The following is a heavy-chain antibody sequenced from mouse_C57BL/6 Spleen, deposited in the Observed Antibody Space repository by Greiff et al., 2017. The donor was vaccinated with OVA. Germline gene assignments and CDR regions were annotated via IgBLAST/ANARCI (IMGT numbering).Heavy chain of an antibody. CDR1: GYTFTSYW. J-gene: IGHJ1*03. CDR3: ARWDYGSSYWYFDV. V-gene: IGHV1-69*01. D-gene: IGHD1-1*01. CDR2: IDPSDSYT. Sequence: QVQLQQPGAELVMPGASVKLSCKASGYTFTSYWMHWVKQRPGQGLEWIGAIDPSDSYTNYNQKFKGKSTLTVDKSSSTAYMQLSSLTSEDSAVYYGARWDYGSSYWYFDVWGTGTTVTVSS.